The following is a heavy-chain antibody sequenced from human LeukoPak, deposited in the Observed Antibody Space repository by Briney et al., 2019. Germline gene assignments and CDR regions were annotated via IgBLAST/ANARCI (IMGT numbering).Heavy chain of an antibody. V-gene: IGHV3-48*03. CDR1: GFTFNNYA. Sequence: RTGGSLRLSCTASGFTFNNYAMTWVRQAPGKGLAWVSYISNSGSTIYYADSVKGRFAISRDNAKNPLYLQMNSLRGEDTAIYYCARDSATDCWGQGTLVTVSS. D-gene: IGHD3-10*01. CDR2: ISNSGSTI. J-gene: IGHJ4*02. CDR3: ARDSATDC.